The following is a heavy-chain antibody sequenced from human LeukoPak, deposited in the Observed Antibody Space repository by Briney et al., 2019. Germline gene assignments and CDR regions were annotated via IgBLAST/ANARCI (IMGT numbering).Heavy chain of an antibody. V-gene: IGHV3-73*01. CDR2: IRSKANSYAT. CDR1: GFTFSGSA. D-gene: IGHD2-2*01. CDR3: ARGHDLDIVVVPAARNWFDP. J-gene: IGHJ5*02. Sequence: PGGSLRLSCAASGFTFSGSAMHWVRQASGKGLEWVGRIRSKANSYATAYAASVKGRFTISRDDSKNTAYLQMNSLKTEDTAVYYCARGHDLDIVVVPAARNWFDPWGQGTLVTVSS.